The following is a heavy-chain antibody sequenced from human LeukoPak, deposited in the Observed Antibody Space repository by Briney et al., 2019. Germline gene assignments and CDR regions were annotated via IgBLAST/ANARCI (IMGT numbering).Heavy chain of an antibody. Sequence: GGSLRLSCAASGFTFSSYGMHWVRQALGKGLEWVAVIWYDGSNKYYADSVKGRFTISRDNSKNTLYLQMNSLRAEDTAVYYCARAMVRGARFGNYYYYYGMDVWGQGTTVTVSS. V-gene: IGHV3-33*01. CDR2: IWYDGSNK. D-gene: IGHD3-10*01. CDR3: ARAMVRGARFGNYYYYYGMDV. CDR1: GFTFSSYG. J-gene: IGHJ6*02.